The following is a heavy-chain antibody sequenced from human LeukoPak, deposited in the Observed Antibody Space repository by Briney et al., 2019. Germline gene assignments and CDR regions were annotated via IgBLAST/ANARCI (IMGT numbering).Heavy chain of an antibody. CDR3: ARGGSGYDSFYYYGMDV. CDR1: GDSISGNY. CDR2: IYDSGST. D-gene: IGHD5-12*01. V-gene: IGHV4-59*01. J-gene: IGHJ6*02. Sequence: SETLSLTCTVSGDSISGNYWTWIRQPPGKGLEWIGYIYDSGSTNYNPSLKSRVTISVDTSKNQFSLKLSSVTAAGTAVYYCARGGSGYDSFYYYGMDVWGQGTTVTVSS.